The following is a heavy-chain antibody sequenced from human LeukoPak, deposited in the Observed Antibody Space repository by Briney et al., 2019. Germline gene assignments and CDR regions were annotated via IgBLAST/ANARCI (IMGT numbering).Heavy chain of an antibody. V-gene: IGHV3-21*01. CDR1: GFTFSSYS. CDR2: ISSSSSYI. Sequence: GGSLRLSCAASGFTFSSYSMSCVRQAPGKGLECVSSISSSSSYIYYADSVKARFNNSRDNAKNSLYLQMNSLRAEDTAVYYCARDLDSYCSGGSCYSDYWGQGTLVTVSS. D-gene: IGHD2-15*01. CDR3: ARDLDSYCSGGSCYSDY. J-gene: IGHJ4*02.